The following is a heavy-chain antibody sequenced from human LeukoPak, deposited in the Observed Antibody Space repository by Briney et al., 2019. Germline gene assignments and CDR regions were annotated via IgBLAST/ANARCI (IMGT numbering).Heavy chain of an antibody. CDR1: GYTFTGYY. D-gene: IGHD3-3*01. CDR3: ARYHTIFGVVIEN. Sequence: ASVKVSCKASGYTFTGYYMHWVRQAPGQGLEWMGWINPNSGGTNYAQKFQGRVTMTRDTSISTAYMELSRLRSDDTAVYYCARYHTIFGVVIENWGQGTLVTVSS. CDR2: INPNSGGT. J-gene: IGHJ4*02. V-gene: IGHV1-2*02.